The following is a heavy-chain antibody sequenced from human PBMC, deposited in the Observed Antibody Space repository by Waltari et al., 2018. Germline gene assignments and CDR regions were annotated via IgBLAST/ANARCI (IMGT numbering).Heavy chain of an antibody. CDR1: GFTFGDYP. CDR3: TRVVRGSSGLFDY. CDR2: IRSKAYGGTT. J-gene: IGHJ4*02. Sequence: EVQLVESGGGLVQQGRSLRLSCTASGFTFGDYPMSWVRKAPGKGLEWVGFIRSKAYGGTTEYAASVKGRFTISRDDSKSIAYLQMNSLKTEDTAVYYCTRVVRGSSGLFDYWGQGTLVTVSS. D-gene: IGHD6-19*01. V-gene: IGHV3-49*02.